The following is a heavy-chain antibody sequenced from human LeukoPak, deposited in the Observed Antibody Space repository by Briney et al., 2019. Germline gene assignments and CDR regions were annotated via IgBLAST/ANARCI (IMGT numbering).Heavy chain of an antibody. Sequence: SETLSLTCAVYGGSFSGYYWSWIRQPPGKGLEWIGEINHSGSTNYNPSLKSQVSISIDTSKNQFSLKLTSVTAADTSVYYCARQTGSGLFILPGGQGTLVTVSS. D-gene: IGHD3/OR15-3a*01. CDR1: GGSFSGYY. J-gene: IGHJ4*02. V-gene: IGHV4-34*01. CDR2: INHSGST. CDR3: ARQTGSGLFILP.